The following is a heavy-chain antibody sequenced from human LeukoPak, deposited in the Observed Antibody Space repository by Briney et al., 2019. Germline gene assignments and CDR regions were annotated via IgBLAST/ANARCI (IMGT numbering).Heavy chain of an antibody. CDR3: AKELTAMVAYYYYYMDV. Sequence: GGSLRLSCAASGFTFSSYGMHWVRQAPGKGLEWVAFIRYDGSNKYYADSVKGRFTISRDNSKNTLYLQMNSLRAEDTAVYYCAKELTAMVAYYYYYMDVWGKGTTVTVSS. CDR1: GFTFSSYG. D-gene: IGHD5-18*01. V-gene: IGHV3-30*02. J-gene: IGHJ6*03. CDR2: IRYDGSNK.